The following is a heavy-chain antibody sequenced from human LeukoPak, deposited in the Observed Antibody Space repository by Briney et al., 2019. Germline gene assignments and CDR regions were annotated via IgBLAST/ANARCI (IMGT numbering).Heavy chain of an antibody. J-gene: IGHJ4*02. CDR3: AKDIGYDSSGYYDY. Sequence: GGSLRLSCAASGFTFDDYAMHWVRHAPGKGLEWVSGISWNSGSIGYADSVKGRFTISRDNAKNSLYLQMNSLRAEDTALYYCAKDIGYDSSGYYDYWGQGTLVTVSS. CDR2: ISWNSGSI. D-gene: IGHD3-22*01. CDR1: GFTFDDYA. V-gene: IGHV3-9*01.